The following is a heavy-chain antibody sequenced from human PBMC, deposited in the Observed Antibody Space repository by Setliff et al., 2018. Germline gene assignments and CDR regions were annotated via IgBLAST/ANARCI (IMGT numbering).Heavy chain of an antibody. V-gene: IGHV5-51*01. D-gene: IGHD6-25*01. CDR3: ARRADGYNDFFDS. CDR1: GYSFTNYW. Sequence: GESLKISCKGSGYSFTNYWIGWVRQMPGKGLEWMGIIYPGDSDTRYSPSFQGQVTISADKSISTAFLQWSSLKASDTAMYYCARRADGYNDFFDSWGQGTLVTVSS. J-gene: IGHJ4*02. CDR2: IYPGDSDT.